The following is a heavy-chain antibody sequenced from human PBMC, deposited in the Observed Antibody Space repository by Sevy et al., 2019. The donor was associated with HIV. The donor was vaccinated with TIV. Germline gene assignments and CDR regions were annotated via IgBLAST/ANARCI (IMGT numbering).Heavy chain of an antibody. CDR2: INHSGSI. CDR1: GGSFSGYY. Sequence: SETLSLTCAVYGGSFSGYYWSWIRQPPGKGLEWIGEINHSGSINYNPCLKSRVTISVDTSKNQFSLKLSSVTAADTAVYYCARGHGSSWYLYFDYWGQGTLVTVSS. J-gene: IGHJ4*02. D-gene: IGHD6-13*01. CDR3: ARGHGSSWYLYFDY. V-gene: IGHV4-34*01.